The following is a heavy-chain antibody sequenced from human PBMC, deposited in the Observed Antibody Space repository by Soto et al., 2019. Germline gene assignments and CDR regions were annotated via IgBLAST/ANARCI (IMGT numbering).Heavy chain of an antibody. CDR1: GFTFSSYA. J-gene: IGHJ4*02. CDR2: ISYDGSNK. V-gene: IGHV3-30-3*01. D-gene: IGHD3-22*01. CDR3: ARDRYTGITMIVVVITELDY. Sequence: QVQLVESGGGVAQPGRSLRLSCAASGFTFSSYAMHWVRQAPGKGLEWVAVISYDGSNKYYADSVKGRFTISRDNSKNTLYLQMNSLRAEDTAVYYCARDRYTGITMIVVVITELDYWGQGTLVTVSS.